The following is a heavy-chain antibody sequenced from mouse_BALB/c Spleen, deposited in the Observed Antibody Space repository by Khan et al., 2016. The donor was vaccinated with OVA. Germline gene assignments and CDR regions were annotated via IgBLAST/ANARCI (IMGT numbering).Heavy chain of an antibody. J-gene: IGHJ2*01. V-gene: IGHV1-7*01. CDR3: ARDRIDY. CDR1: GYTFTSYW. CDR2: INPTSGYT. Sequence: QVQLQQSGAELAKPGASVKLSCTASGYTFTSYWMPWIKQRPGQGLEWIGYINPTSGYTDYNQKFKDKATLTADKPSSTAYMQLSSLTSDDSAVYYCARDRIDYWGQGTALTVSS.